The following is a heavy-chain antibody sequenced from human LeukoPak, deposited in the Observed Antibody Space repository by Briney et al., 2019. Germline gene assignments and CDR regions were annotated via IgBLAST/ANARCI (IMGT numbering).Heavy chain of an antibody. CDR2: IHNSGSS. D-gene: IGHD6-19*01. V-gene: IGHV4-30-4*01. CDR1: GGSISSANYY. Sequence: SQTLSLTYTVSGGSISSANYYWSWIRQPPGKGLEWIGYIHNSGSSYYNPSFKNRLSISVATSENQFSLKLTSVTAADTAMYYCARFDSSGWFPDYWGQGNLLTVSS. CDR3: ARFDSSGWFPDY. J-gene: IGHJ4*02.